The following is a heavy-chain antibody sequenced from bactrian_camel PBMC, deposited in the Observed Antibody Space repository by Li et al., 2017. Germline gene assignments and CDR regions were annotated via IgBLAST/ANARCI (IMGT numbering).Heavy chain of an antibody. V-gene: IGHV3S53*01. D-gene: IGHD1*01. J-gene: IGHJ4*01. CDR1: GYVYSRYC. Sequence: VQLVESGGGSVQAGGSLRLSCAASGYVYSRYCMGWFRQAPGKEREEVGAIDGFGTTSYQDFVKGRFTISRDNAKNAVYLQMNSLKPEDTATYVCAEDRGMCLAFLKAAGYRYWGQGTQVTVS. CDR3: AEDRGMCLAFLKAAGYRY. CDR2: IDGFGTT.